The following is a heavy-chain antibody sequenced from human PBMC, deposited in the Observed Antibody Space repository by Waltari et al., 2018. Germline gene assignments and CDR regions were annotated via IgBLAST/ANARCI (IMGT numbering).Heavy chain of an antibody. V-gene: IGHV1-69*01. CDR3: TKDHPDSSDYYWGWFDS. Sequence: QVQLVQSGAEVKKPGSSVKVSCKASGGIFTNYAISWVRQAPGQGLEWMGGVIPRSHTPSYAQNFQGRVTFTADESSSTAYMELGSLRSDDTAIYYCTKDHPDSSDYYWGWFDSWGQGTLVTVSS. J-gene: IGHJ5*01. CDR2: VIPRSHTP. D-gene: IGHD3-22*01. CDR1: GGIFTNYA.